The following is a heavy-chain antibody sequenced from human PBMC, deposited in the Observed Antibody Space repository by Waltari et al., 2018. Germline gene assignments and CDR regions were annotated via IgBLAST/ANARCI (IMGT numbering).Heavy chain of an antibody. Sequence: EVQLVESGGGLVKPGGSLRLSCAASGFTFSSYSMNWVRQAPGKGLEWVSSISSSSSYIYYADSVKGRVTISRDNAKNSLYLQMNSLRAEDTAVYYCARDKSSWYAFDIWGQGTMVTVSS. J-gene: IGHJ3*02. CDR1: GFTFSSYS. CDR2: ISSSSSYI. V-gene: IGHV3-21*01. CDR3: ARDKSSWYAFDI. D-gene: IGHD6-13*01.